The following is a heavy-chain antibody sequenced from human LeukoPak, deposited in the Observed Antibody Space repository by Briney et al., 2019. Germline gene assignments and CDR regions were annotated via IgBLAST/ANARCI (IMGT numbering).Heavy chain of an antibody. D-gene: IGHD3-10*01. CDR2: IYYSGST. Sequence: SETLSLTCTVSGGSISSSSYYWGWIRQPPGKGLEWIGSIYYSGSTYYNPSLKSRVTISVDTSKNQFSLKLSSVTAADTAVYYCARAAEIGSPYGMDVWGQGTTVTVPS. CDR1: GGSISSSSYY. CDR3: ARAAEIGSPYGMDV. J-gene: IGHJ6*02. V-gene: IGHV4-39*07.